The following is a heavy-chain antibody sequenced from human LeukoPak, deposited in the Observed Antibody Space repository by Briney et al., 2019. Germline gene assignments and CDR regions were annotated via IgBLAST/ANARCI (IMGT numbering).Heavy chain of an antibody. V-gene: IGHV1-18*01. D-gene: IGHD6-13*01. CDR3: ARDQALQQLLNYMDV. J-gene: IGHJ6*03. CDR2: ISAYNGNT. Sequence: ASVKVSCKASGYAFTSYGISWVRQAPGQGLEWMGWISAYNGNTNYAQKLQGRVTMTTDTSTSTAYMELRSLRSDDTAVYYCARDQALQQLLNYMDVWGKGTTVTVSS. CDR1: GYAFTSYG.